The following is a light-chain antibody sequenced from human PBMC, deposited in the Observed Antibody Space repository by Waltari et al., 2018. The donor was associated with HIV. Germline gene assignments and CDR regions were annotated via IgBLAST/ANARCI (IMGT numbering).Light chain of an antibody. Sequence: AIQLTQSPSSLSASVGDRITITCRASPGISSALAWYQQRPGKAPKLLIYDASSLKSGVPSRFSGSESGTDFTFTISSLQPEDFATYYCQQFNNYPLTFGGGTKVEI. CDR3: QQFNNYPLT. J-gene: IGKJ4*01. CDR1: PGISSA. CDR2: DAS. V-gene: IGKV1D-13*01.